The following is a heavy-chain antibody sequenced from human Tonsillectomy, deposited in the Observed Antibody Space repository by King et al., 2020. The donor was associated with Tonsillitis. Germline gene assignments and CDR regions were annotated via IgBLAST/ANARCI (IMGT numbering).Heavy chain of an antibody. CDR3: ANGYYYDSSGYYYDDSGAFVI. CDR1: GFIFSSYG. J-gene: IGHJ3*02. CDR2: IRYDGSNK. Sequence: VQLVESGGGVVQPGGSLRLSCAASGFIFSSYGMHWVRQAPGKGLEWVAFIRYDGSNKYYADSVKGRFTISRDNSKNTLYLQMNSLRVEDTAVYYCANGYYYDSSGYYYDDSGAFVIWGQGTMVTVSS. V-gene: IGHV3-30*02. D-gene: IGHD3-22*01.